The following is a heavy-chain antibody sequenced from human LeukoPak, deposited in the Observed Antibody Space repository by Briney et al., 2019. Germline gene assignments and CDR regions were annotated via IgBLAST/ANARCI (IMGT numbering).Heavy chain of an antibody. J-gene: IGHJ4*02. CDR3: ASPLGPPPGY. CDR2: ISSSDTYT. Sequence: GGSLRLSCAASGFTFSDYYMSWIRQAPGKGLEWVSYISSSDTYTNYADAVKGRFTVSRDDANHALYLQMNSLKDEDTALYFCASPLGPPPGYWGQGTLVTVSS. CDR1: GFTFSDYY. V-gene: IGHV3-11*06.